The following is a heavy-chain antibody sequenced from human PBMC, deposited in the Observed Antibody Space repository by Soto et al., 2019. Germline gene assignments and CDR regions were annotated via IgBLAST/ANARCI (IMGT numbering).Heavy chain of an antibody. CDR2: ISGSGGTT. CDR1: GFSFSSYA. D-gene: IGHD6-13*01. J-gene: IGHJ4*02. V-gene: IGHV3-23*01. CDR3: AKISRQQLPRGYCDY. Sequence: GGSLRLSCEASGFSFSSYAMGWVRQAPGKGLEWPSCISGSGGTTYYADPVKGRYTISRHNSKNTLYLQMESLRAEDTALYYCAKISRQQLPRGYCDYWGQGTLVTVSS.